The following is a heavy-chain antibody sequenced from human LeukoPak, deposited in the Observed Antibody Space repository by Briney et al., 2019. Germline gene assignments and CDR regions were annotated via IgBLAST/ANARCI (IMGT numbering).Heavy chain of an antibody. CDR3: SRQMSAGDAFDI. CDR1: GDSINNNSYY. V-gene: IGHV4-39*01. J-gene: IGHJ3*02. Sequence: SETLSLTGTVSGDSINNNSYYWGWIRQPPGKGLEWIVTVYHRGSTYYAPSLKSRVTISVDTSKNQISLNLRSVNAADTAIYYCSRQMSAGDAFDIWGQGTKVTVSS. CDR2: VYHRGST.